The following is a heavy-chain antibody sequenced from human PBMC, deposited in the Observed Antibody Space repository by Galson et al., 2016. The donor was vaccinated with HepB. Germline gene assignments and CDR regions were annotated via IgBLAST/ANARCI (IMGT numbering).Heavy chain of an antibody. V-gene: IGHV6-1*01. D-gene: IGHD6-19*01. CDR2: TYFRSKWYS. Sequence: AISGDSVSSNSAAWNWIRQSPSRGLEWLGRTYFRSKWYSDYAVSVKSRININPDTSKNQFSLQLYSVTPEDTAVYFCARHNSGSHWFDPWGQGFLVTVSS. CDR1: GDSVSSNSAA. CDR3: ARHNSGSHWFDP. J-gene: IGHJ5*02.